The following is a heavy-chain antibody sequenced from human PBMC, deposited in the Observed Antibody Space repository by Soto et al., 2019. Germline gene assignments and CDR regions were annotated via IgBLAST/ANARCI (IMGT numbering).Heavy chain of an antibody. CDR1: GFTFSRDG. D-gene: IGHD1-1*01. J-gene: IGHJ4*02. Sequence: AGGSLRLSCAASGFTFSRDGMSWARRAPGRGLEWVSLITDNGGSIYYADSVKGRFTISRDNTKNTLFLQMNSLRAEDTAVYYCAKERATTTAFDYWGQGALVTVSS. V-gene: IGHV3-23*01. CDR2: ITDNGGSI. CDR3: AKERATTTAFDY.